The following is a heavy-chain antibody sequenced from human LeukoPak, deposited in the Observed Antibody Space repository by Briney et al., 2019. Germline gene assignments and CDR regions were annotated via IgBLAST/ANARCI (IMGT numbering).Heavy chain of an antibody. Sequence: NPSQTLSLTCTVSGGSISSGDYYWSWIRQPPGKGLEWIGYIYYSGSTYYNPSLKSRVTISVDTSKNQFSLKLSSVTAADTAVYYWARDRFPEGAFDIWGQGTMVTASS. CDR3: ARDRFPEGAFDI. V-gene: IGHV4-30-4*08. CDR2: IYYSGST. J-gene: IGHJ3*02. CDR1: GGSISSGDYY.